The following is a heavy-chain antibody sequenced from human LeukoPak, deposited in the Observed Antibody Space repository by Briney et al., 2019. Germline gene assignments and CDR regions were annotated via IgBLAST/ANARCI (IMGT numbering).Heavy chain of an antibody. CDR3: ARAYYCGGGSCKLEY. D-gene: IGHD2-15*01. J-gene: IGHJ4*02. CDR1: GYSFNSYW. V-gene: IGHV5-51*01. Sequence: GQSLKLSCQGSGYSFNSYWIAWVCQMPGKGLEWMGIIYPGDSDTRYSPSFPRQITISADKSINTAYLRWSSLKASDTAMYYCARAYYCGGGSCKLEYWGQGTLVTVSS. CDR2: IYPGDSDT.